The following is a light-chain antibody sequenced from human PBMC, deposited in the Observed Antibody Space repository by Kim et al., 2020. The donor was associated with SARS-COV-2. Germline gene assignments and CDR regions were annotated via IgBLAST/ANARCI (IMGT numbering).Light chain of an antibody. V-gene: IGKV3-15*01. CDR2: DTS. Sequence: SGSPGERATLSCRASQSIGSKLAWYRQKPGQAPRLLIYDTSTRATGIPARFSGGGSGTEFPLTISSLLFEDFAVYYCQQYTDWLTFGGGTKMDIK. CDR1: QSIGSK. CDR3: QQYTDWLT. J-gene: IGKJ4*01.